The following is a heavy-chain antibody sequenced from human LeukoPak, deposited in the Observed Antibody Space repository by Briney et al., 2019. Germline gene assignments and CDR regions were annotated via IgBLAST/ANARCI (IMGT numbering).Heavy chain of an antibody. CDR3: ARDLVSGVHYYYGMDV. CDR1: GFTFSSYG. Sequence: QAGGSLRLSCAASGFTFSSYGMHWVRQAPGKGLEWVAVIWYDGSNKYYADSVKGRFTISRDNSKNTLYLQMNSLRAEDTAVYYCARDLVSGVHYYYGMDVWGQGTTVTVSS. D-gene: IGHD1-14*01. CDR2: IWYDGSNK. J-gene: IGHJ6*02. V-gene: IGHV3-33*01.